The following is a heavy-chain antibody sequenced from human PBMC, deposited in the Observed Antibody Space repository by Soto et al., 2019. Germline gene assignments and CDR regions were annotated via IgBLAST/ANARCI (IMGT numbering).Heavy chain of an antibody. CDR1: GFSLKTRGVG. CDR2: IYWDDDK. CDR3: ARSAVTVTVPYFFDS. Sequence: QITLKESGPTLVKPTQTLTLTCTFSGFSLKTRGVGVGWIRQPPGKALEWLALIYWDDDKRYSPSLKSRVTITKDTSKNQVVLTMTNMDPVDTATYYCARSAVTVTVPYFFDSWGQGILVTVSS. D-gene: IGHD2-21*02. J-gene: IGHJ4*02. V-gene: IGHV2-5*02.